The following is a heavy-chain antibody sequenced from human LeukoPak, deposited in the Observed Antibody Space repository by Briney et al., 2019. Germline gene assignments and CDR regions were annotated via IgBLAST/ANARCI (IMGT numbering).Heavy chain of an antibody. CDR2: ISASNGDT. CDR3: ARDSRWPQLRTYEAFDI. CDR1: GYSFINHG. Sequence: VASVRVSCKASGYSFINHGISWVRQAPGQGLEWMGWISASNGDTKYAQKYQGRVTMTTDTSASTAYMELTRLRSDDTAVYFCARDSRWPQLRTYEAFDIWGQGTMVAVSS. J-gene: IGHJ3*02. D-gene: IGHD5-24*01. V-gene: IGHV1-18*01.